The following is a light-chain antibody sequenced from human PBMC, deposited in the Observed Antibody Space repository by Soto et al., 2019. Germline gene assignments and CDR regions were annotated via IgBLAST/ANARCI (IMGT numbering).Light chain of an antibody. CDR1: QDISNY. J-gene: IGKJ5*01. V-gene: IGKV1-33*01. Sequence: DIQMTQSPSSLSASVGDRVTITCQASQDISNYLNWYQQKPGKVPKLLIYGASNLETGVSSRFSGSGSGTDFTFTISSLQPEDIATYYCQHFDNFPRAITFGQGTRLEI. CDR2: GAS. CDR3: QHFDNFPRAIT.